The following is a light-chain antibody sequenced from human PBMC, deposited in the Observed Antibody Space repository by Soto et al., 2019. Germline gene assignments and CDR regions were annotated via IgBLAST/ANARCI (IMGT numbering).Light chain of an antibody. Sequence: AIQLTQSPSSLSASVGDRVTITCRASQGISSALAWYQQKPGKAPKLLIYDASSLESGVPSRFSGSGSGTDFTLTICSLQPEDFATYYCQQFNSYPRRTFGQGTKVEIK. J-gene: IGKJ1*01. V-gene: IGKV1-13*02. CDR2: DAS. CDR3: QQFNSYPRRT. CDR1: QGISSA.